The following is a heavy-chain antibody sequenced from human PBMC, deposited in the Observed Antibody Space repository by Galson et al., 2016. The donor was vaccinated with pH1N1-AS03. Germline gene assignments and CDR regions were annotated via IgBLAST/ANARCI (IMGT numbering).Heavy chain of an antibody. Sequence: SLRLSCAASGFSFGSYGMHWARQAPGKGLEWVAFIPYDGNNKYYSDSVKGRFTISRDNSKNTVYLQMNSLRAEDTAVYYCAKDHSNFYGMDVWGQGTTVTVSS. CDR1: GFSFGSYG. D-gene: IGHD4-11*01. V-gene: IGHV3-30*02. CDR3: AKDHSNFYGMDV. J-gene: IGHJ6*02. CDR2: IPYDGNNK.